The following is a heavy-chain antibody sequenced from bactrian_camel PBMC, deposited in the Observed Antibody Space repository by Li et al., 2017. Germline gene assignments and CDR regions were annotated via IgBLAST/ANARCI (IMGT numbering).Heavy chain of an antibody. D-gene: IGHD6*01. J-gene: IGHJ4*01. CDR1: GYTNNWRY. V-gene: IGHV3S53*01. CDR2: IDSDGIA. Sequence: HVQLVESGGGSVQAGGSLRLSCQASGYTNNWRYIGWFRQAPGKEREGVAAIDSDGIASYADSVKGRYTISKDNAKNTLYLQMNSLKPEDTAMYYCAADISGDCTVVAGWYYWGQGTQVTVS. CDR3: AADISGDCTVVAGWYY.